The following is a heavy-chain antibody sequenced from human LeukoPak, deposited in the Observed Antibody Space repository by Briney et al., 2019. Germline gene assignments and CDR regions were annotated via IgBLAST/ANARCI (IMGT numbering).Heavy chain of an antibody. J-gene: IGHJ5*02. D-gene: IGHD2-15*01. V-gene: IGHV1-2*02. Sequence: ASVKVSCKASGYTFTGYYMHWVRQAPGQGLEWMGWINPNSGGTNYAQKFQGRVTMTRDTSISTAYMELSRLRSDGTAVYYCARDAVVVVAGNWFDPWGQGTLVTVSS. CDR1: GYTFTGYY. CDR3: ARDAVVVVAGNWFDP. CDR2: INPNSGGT.